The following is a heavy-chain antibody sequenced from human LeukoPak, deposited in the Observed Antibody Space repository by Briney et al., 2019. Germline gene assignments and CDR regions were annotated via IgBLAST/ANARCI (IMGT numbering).Heavy chain of an antibody. Sequence: GGSLRLSCAASGFTFSSYWMSWVRQAPGKGLEWVANIKQDGSEKYYVDSVKGRFTISRDNAKNSLYLQMNNLRAEDTAVYYCARDLRFLEWLSIYYYYGMDVWGQGTTVTVSS. CDR1: GFTFSSYW. CDR3: ARDLRFLEWLSIYYYYGMDV. D-gene: IGHD3-3*01. V-gene: IGHV3-7*01. CDR2: IKQDGSEK. J-gene: IGHJ6*02.